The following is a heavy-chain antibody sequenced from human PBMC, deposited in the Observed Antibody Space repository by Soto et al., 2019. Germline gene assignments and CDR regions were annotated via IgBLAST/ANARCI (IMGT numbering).Heavy chain of an antibody. J-gene: IGHJ4*02. Sequence: SETLSLTCTASGGSVSSGSYYWSWIRQPPGKGLEWIGYIYYSGSTNYNPSLKSRVTISVDTSKNQFSLKLSSVTAADTAVYYCARVWLGYCSGGSCPLDYWGQGTLVTVSS. D-gene: IGHD2-15*01. V-gene: IGHV4-61*01. CDR2: IYYSGST. CDR1: GGSVSSGSYY. CDR3: ARVWLGYCSGGSCPLDY.